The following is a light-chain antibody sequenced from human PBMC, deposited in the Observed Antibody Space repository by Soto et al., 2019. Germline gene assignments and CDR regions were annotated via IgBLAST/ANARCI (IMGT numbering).Light chain of an antibody. CDR3: QQYDSYPT. J-gene: IGKJ5*01. CDR1: QSISSW. Sequence: DIQMTQSPSTLSASVGDRVTITCRASQSISSWLAWYQQKPGEAPKLLIYDASSLHSGVPSKLRGSGSGTDFTLTIYSLKPEDFATYYCQQYDSYPTFGHGTRLEIK. CDR2: DAS. V-gene: IGKV1-5*01.